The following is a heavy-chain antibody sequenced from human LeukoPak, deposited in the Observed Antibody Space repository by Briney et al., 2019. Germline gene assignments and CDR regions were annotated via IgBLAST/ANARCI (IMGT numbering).Heavy chain of an antibody. CDR3: VRVVHMRFDY. J-gene: IGHJ4*02. CDR1: GGSFSGYY. V-gene: IGHV4-34*01. CDR2: INHSGST. Sequence: SETLSLTCAVYGGSFSGYYWSWIRQPPGKGLEWIGEINHSGSTNYNPSLKSRVTISVDTSKNQFSLKLSSVTAADTAVYYCVRVVHMRFDYWGQGTLVTVSS.